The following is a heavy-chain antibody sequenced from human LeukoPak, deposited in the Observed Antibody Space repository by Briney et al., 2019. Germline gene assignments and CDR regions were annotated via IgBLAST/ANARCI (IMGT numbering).Heavy chain of an antibody. D-gene: IGHD2-2*01. CDR2: INPNSGGT. Sequence: ASVKVSCKASGYTFTGYYMHWVRQAPGQGLEWMGWINPNSGGTNYAQKFQGRVTMTRDTSISTAYMELSRLRSDGTAVYYCASPVSRGGSTDWYFDLWGRGTLVTVSS. V-gene: IGHV1-2*02. J-gene: IGHJ2*01. CDR1: GYTFTGYY. CDR3: ASPVSRGGSTDWYFDL.